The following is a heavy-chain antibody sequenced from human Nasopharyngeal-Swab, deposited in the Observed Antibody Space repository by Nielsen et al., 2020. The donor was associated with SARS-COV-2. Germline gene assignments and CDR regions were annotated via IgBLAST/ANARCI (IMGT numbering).Heavy chain of an antibody. CDR2: IKNNPSNK. Sequence: IKNNPSNKYYADSVKGRFTISRDNSKNTLYLDMNSLRVEDTAVYYCAKDSFSFRSTFDASEI. V-gene: IGHV3-30*18. CDR3: AKDSFSFRSTFDASEI. J-gene: IGHJ3*02. D-gene: IGHD2-21*01.